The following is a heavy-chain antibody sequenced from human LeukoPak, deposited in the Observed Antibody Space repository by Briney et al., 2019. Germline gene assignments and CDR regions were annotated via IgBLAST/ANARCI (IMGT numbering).Heavy chain of an antibody. CDR3: AKLFESGTYNNFFHY. CDR1: RFSFSDYN. D-gene: IGHD3-10*01. J-gene: IGHJ4*02. V-gene: IGHV3-23*01. Sequence: GGSLRLSCAASRFSFSDYNMNWVRQAPGKGLEWVSAITATSSSTHDADSVQGRFTISRDNSKNTLYLQMNSLRPEDTAIYYCAKLFESGTYNNFFHYWGQGTLVTVFS. CDR2: ITATSSST.